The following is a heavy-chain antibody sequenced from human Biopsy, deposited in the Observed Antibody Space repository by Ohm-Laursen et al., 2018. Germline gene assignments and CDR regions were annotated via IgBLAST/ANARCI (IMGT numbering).Heavy chain of an antibody. Sequence: SLRLSCAASGFTFSTYEMNWVRQAPGKGLEWISFISHSSGPTNYADSVRGRFTISRDNAKNALYLQMNSLRVEDTAFYYCVRLEDGLFDAFDIWGHGTTVTVSS. D-gene: IGHD1-1*01. CDR3: VRLEDGLFDAFDI. CDR1: GFTFSTYE. V-gene: IGHV3-48*03. J-gene: IGHJ3*02. CDR2: ISHSSGPT.